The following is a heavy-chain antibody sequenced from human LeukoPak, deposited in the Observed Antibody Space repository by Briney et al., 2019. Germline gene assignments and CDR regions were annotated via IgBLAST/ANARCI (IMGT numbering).Heavy chain of an antibody. Sequence: SETLSLTCTASGGSISSYYWSWIRQSPGKGLEWIGYIYYSGSTNYNPSLKSRVTISGDTSKNQLSLKLRSVTTADTAVYYCASNYDSSGYYFDYWGQGTLVTVSS. V-gene: IGHV4-59*01. J-gene: IGHJ4*02. CDR3: ASNYDSSGYYFDY. CDR1: GGSISSYY. CDR2: IYYSGST. D-gene: IGHD3-22*01.